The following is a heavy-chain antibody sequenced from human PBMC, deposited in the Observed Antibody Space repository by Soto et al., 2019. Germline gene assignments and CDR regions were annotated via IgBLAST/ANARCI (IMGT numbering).Heavy chain of an antibody. Sequence: PSETLSLTCAVYGGSFSGYYWSWIRQPPGKGLEWIGEINHSGSTNYNPSLKSRVTISVDTSKNQFSLKLSSVTAADTAVYYCARGGLGTEAYYYMDVWGKGTTVTVSS. V-gene: IGHV4-34*01. CDR1: GGSFSGYY. J-gene: IGHJ6*03. CDR3: ARGGLGTEAYYYMDV. D-gene: IGHD3-16*01. CDR2: INHSGST.